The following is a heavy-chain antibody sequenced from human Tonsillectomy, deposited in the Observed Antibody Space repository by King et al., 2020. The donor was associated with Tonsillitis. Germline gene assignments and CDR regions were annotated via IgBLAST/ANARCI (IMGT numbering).Heavy chain of an antibody. CDR3: ASSYSGNYYDGFDI. Sequence: VQLQQWGAGLLKPSETLSLTCAVYGGSFTDYYWNWIRQPPGKGLEWIGEINHSGIANYNPSLKSRVTIPVDTSKSHFSLQLSSVTAADTAVYYCASSYSGNYYDGFDIWGQGTMVTVSS. CDR2: INHSGIA. D-gene: IGHD1-26*01. V-gene: IGHV4-34*01. CDR1: GGSFTDYY. J-gene: IGHJ3*02.